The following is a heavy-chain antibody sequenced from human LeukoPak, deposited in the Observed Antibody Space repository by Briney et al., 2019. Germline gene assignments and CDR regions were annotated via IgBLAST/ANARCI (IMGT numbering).Heavy chain of an antibody. CDR3: AKGQNGALRDY. Sequence: PGGSLRLSCPASGFTFSSYAMVWVRPAPRKGLEWVSAISTSGADASYADSVKGRFTVSRDNSKNTLSLQMNSLRADDTALYYCAKGQNGALRDYWGQGTLVTVSS. CDR1: GFTFSSYA. V-gene: IGHV3-23*01. J-gene: IGHJ4*02. CDR2: ISTSGADA. D-gene: IGHD4-17*01.